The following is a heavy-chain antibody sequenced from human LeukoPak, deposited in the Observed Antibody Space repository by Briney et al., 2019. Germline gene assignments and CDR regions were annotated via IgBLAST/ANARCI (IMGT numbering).Heavy chain of an antibody. CDR3: ARPRDSSGYFNLDY. J-gene: IGHJ4*02. D-gene: IGHD3-22*01. Sequence: GESLKISCKGSGYTFTTYWIGWVRQMPGKGLEWMGIIYPGDSDTRYSPSFQGQVTISADKSISIAYLQWSSLKASDTAMYYCARPRDSSGYFNLDYWGQGTLVTVSS. CDR1: GYTFTTYW. V-gene: IGHV5-51*01. CDR2: IYPGDSDT.